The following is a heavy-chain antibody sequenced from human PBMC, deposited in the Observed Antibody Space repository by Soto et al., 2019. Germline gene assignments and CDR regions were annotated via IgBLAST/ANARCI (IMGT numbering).Heavy chain of an antibody. J-gene: IGHJ4*02. V-gene: IGHV1-18*04. CDR1: GYTFTSYG. Sequence: QVQLVQSGAEVKKPGASVKVSCKASGYTFTSYGISWVRQAPGQGLEWMGWISAYNGYTNYPQKLQGRVTMTTDTSTSTASMELRSLRSGDTAVYYCARDQGAGSSSSWHQRTKFDYWGQGTLVTVSS. D-gene: IGHD6-13*01. CDR2: ISAYNGYT. CDR3: ARDQGAGSSSSWHQRTKFDY.